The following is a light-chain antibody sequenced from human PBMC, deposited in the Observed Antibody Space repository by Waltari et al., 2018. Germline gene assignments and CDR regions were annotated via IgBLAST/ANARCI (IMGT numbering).Light chain of an antibody. Sequence: QSILTQPPSASGTPGQGATIPCSGPISNTRNNYVYLYRQLPGTAPKLLLYKNKQRPSGVPVRFSGSKSGTSASLAISGLRAEDESDYFCSTWDDSVTGWLFGGGTKLTVL. J-gene: IGLJ3*02. V-gene: IGLV1-47*01. CDR1: ISNTRNNY. CDR3: STWDDSVTGWL. CDR2: KNK.